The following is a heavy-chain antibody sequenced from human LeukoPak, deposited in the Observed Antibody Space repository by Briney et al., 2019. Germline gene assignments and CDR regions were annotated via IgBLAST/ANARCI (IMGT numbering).Heavy chain of an antibody. CDR3: ATGRYCSGGSCLSWVYWFVP. D-gene: IGHD2-15*01. CDR2: FDPEDGET. V-gene: IGHV1-24*01. J-gene: IGHJ5*02. CDR1: GYTLTELS. Sequence: GASVKVSCKVSGYTLTELSMHWVRQAPGKGLEWMGGFDPEDGETIYAQKFQGRVTMTEDTSTDTAYMELSSLRSEDTAVYYCATGRYCSGGSCLSWVYWFVPWGRGTLVTVSS.